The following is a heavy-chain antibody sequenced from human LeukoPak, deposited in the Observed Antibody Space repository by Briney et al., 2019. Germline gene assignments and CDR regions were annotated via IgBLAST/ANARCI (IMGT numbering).Heavy chain of an antibody. D-gene: IGHD4-17*01. CDR2: IYSGGST. J-gene: IGHJ4*02. Sequence: PGGSLRLSCAASGFTFSSYAMHWVRQAPGKGLEWVSVIYSGGSTYYADSVKGRFTISRDNSKNTLYLQMNSLRAEDTAVYYCAREHGDYAFDYWGQGTLVTVSS. V-gene: IGHV3-53*01. CDR1: GFTFSSYA. CDR3: AREHGDYAFDY.